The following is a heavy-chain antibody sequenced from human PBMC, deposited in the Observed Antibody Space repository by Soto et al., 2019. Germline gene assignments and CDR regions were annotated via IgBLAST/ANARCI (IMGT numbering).Heavy chain of an antibody. CDR3: AIDNDRLQLGGNYYYILDV. V-gene: IGHV1-69*12. CDR1: GGTFSSSA. Sequence: QVQLVQSGAEMKEPGSSVKVSCKTSGGTFSSSAISWLRQAPGQGLEWMGGIIPLFRTPDYAQKFQGRVTIAADESTSTVYMELSSLRAEDTVVYYRAIDNDRLQLGGNYYYILDVWGQGNTITVSS. J-gene: IGHJ6*02. CDR2: IIPLFRTP. D-gene: IGHD4-4*01.